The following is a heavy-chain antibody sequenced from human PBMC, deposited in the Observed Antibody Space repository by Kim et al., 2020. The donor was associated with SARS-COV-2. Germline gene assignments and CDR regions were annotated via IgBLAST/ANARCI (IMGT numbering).Heavy chain of an antibody. D-gene: IGHD3-22*01. V-gene: IGHV1-24*01. CDR2: FDPEDGET. CDR3: ATGPANYYDSSGYSYYYYHGMDV. Sequence: ASVKVSCKVSGYTLTELSMHWVRQAPGKGLEWMGGFDPEDGETIYAQKFQGRVTMTEDTSTDTAYMELSSLRSEDTAVYYCATGPANYYDSSGYSYYYYHGMDVWGQGTTVTVSS. J-gene: IGHJ6*02. CDR1: GYTLTELS.